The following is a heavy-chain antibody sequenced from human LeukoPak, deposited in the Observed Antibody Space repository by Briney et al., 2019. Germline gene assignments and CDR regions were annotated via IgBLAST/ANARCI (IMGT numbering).Heavy chain of an antibody. CDR3: ASDLEVGATVSRFSYFDY. J-gene: IGHJ4*02. V-gene: IGHV3-30-3*01. CDR2: ISYDGSNK. D-gene: IGHD1-26*01. CDR1: GFTFSSYA. Sequence: GRSLRLSCAASGFTFSSYAMHWVRQAPGKGLEWVAVISYDGSNKYYADSVKGRFTISRDNSKNTLYLQMNSLRAEDTAVYYCASDLEVGATVSRFSYFDYWGQGTLVTVSS.